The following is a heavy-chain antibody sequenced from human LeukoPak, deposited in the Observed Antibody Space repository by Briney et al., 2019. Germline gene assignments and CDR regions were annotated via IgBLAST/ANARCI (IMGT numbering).Heavy chain of an antibody. Sequence: PGGSLRLSCAASGFTFSSYGMHWVRQAPGKGLERVAVISYDGSNKYYADSVKGRFTISRDNSKNTLYLQMNSLRAEDTAVYHCAKETVTTWKYFDYWGQGTLVTVSS. CDR2: ISYDGSNK. D-gene: IGHD4-17*01. CDR3: AKETVTTWKYFDY. V-gene: IGHV3-30*18. J-gene: IGHJ4*02. CDR1: GFTFSSYG.